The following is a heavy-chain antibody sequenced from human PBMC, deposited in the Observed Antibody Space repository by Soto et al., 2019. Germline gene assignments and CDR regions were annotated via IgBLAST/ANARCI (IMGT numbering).Heavy chain of an antibody. CDR2: ISYDGSNK. V-gene: IGHV3-30*18. J-gene: IGHJ4*02. CDR3: AKDTYYHDSSGYYVFDY. D-gene: IGHD3-22*01. CDR1: GFTFTDYG. Sequence: QVQLVESGGGVVQPGRSLRLSCADSGFTFTDYGMHWVRQAPGKGLERVAVISYDGSNKNYADSVKGRFTISRDNSKNTLYLQMNSLRAEDTAVYYCAKDTYYHDSSGYYVFDYWGQGTLVTVSS.